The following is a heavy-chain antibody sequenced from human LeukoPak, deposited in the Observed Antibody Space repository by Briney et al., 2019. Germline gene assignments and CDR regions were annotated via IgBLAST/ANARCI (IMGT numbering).Heavy chain of an antibody. CDR1: GFTFSSYA. Sequence: PGGSLRLSWAASGFTFSSYAMSWVRQAPGKGLEWVSAISGSGGSTYYADSVKGRFTISRDNSKNTLYLQMNSLRTEDTAVYYCAREGNLVRGDIGYFDHWGQGALVTVSS. V-gene: IGHV3-23*01. D-gene: IGHD3-10*01. J-gene: IGHJ4*02. CDR2: ISGSGGST. CDR3: AREGNLVRGDIGYFDH.